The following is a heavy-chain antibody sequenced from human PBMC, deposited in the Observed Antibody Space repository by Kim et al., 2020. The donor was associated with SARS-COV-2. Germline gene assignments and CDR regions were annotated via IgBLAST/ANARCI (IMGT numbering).Heavy chain of an antibody. V-gene: IGHV3-30*18. CDR1: GFTFSSYG. Sequence: GGSLRLSCAASGFTFSSYGMHWVRQAPGKGLEWVAVISYDGSNKYYADSVKGRFTISRDNSKNTLYLKMNSLRAEDTAVYYCAKDQWYYDILTGYYPRYGKTYYYYGSDVWGQGTTFTVSS. CDR3: AKDQWYYDILTGYYPRYGKTYYYYGSDV. CDR2: ISYDGSNK. J-gene: IGHJ6*02. D-gene: IGHD3-9*01.